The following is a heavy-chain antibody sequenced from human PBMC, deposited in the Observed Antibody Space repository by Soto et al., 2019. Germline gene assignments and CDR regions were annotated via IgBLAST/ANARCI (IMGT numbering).Heavy chain of an antibody. CDR1: GFTFNTYS. J-gene: IGHJ4*02. Sequence: GGSLRLSCEASGFTFNTYSMHWVRQPPGKGLEWLAAIWYDGTQKYYADSVKGRFIISRDNSKKTLYLEMNSLRAEDTAAYYCARAGGTTVTGLWHFDSWGQGTLVTVSS. D-gene: IGHD4-17*01. CDR3: ARAGGTTVTGLWHFDS. V-gene: IGHV3-33*01. CDR2: IWYDGTQK.